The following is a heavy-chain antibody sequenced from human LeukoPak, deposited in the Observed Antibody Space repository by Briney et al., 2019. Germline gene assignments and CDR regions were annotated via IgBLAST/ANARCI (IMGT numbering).Heavy chain of an antibody. CDR3: ARARYCSSTSGPDNDY. J-gene: IGHJ4*02. D-gene: IGHD2-2*01. Sequence: PSETLSLTCAVYGGSFSGYYWSWIRQPPGKGLEWIEEINHSGSTNYNPSLKSRVTISVDTSKNQFSLKLSSVTAADTAVYYCARARYCSSTSGPDNDYWGQGTLVTVSS. CDR1: GGSFSGYY. V-gene: IGHV4-34*01. CDR2: INHSGST.